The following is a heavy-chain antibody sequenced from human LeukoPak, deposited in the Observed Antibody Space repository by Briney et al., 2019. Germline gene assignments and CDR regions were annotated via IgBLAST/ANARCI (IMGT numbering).Heavy chain of an antibody. CDR3: ARGGFGIVVVSAIDY. Sequence: GWSLRLSCAASGFTFRNYWMHWVRQAPGKGLVWVSRINSDGSSTTYADSVKGRFTMSRDNAKNTLYLQMNSLRAEDTAVYYCARGGFGIVVVSAIDYWGQGTLVTVSS. CDR2: INSDGSST. J-gene: IGHJ4*02. CDR1: GFTFRNYW. V-gene: IGHV3-74*01. D-gene: IGHD2-21*01.